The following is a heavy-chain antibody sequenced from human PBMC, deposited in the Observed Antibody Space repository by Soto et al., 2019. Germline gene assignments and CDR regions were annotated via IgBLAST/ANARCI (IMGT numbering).Heavy chain of an antibody. J-gene: IGHJ4*02. CDR2: ISYDGNVA. CDR3: AKEGPITNWYFDY. CDR1: GFTFSSYG. V-gene: IGHV3-30*18. Sequence: QVQLVESGGGVVQPGRSLRLSCAASGFTFSSYGMHWVRQAPGKGLEWVTVISYDGNVAYYADSVKGRITISRDKSKNTLYLQMNSLRTEGTAMYYCAKEGPITNWYFDYWGQGTLVTVSS. D-gene: IGHD1-1*01.